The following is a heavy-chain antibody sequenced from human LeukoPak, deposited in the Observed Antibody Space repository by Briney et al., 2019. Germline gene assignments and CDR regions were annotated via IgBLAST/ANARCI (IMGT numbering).Heavy chain of an antibody. CDR2: MNPNSGNT. Sequence: GASVKVSCKASGYTFTSYDINWVRQATGQGLEWMGWMNPNSGNTGYAQKFQGRVTITRNTSISTAYMELSSLRSEDTAVYYCARGGVIVGATAFDYWGQGTLVTVSS. CDR1: GYTFTSYD. V-gene: IGHV1-8*03. D-gene: IGHD1-26*01. J-gene: IGHJ4*02. CDR3: ARGGVIVGATAFDY.